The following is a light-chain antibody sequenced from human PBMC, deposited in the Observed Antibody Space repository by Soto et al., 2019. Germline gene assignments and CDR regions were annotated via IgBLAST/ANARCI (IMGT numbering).Light chain of an antibody. Sequence: VLLTQSPATLSLSPGARATLSCRPSQSVSGSNVAWYQQIRGQAPRLLIYDASTRASGIPDRFSGSGSGADFTLTISGLEPEDFGVYYCQQYGSVPITFDQGTRLEIK. CDR3: QQYGSVPIT. V-gene: IGKV3-20*01. CDR1: QSVSGSN. CDR2: DAS. J-gene: IGKJ5*01.